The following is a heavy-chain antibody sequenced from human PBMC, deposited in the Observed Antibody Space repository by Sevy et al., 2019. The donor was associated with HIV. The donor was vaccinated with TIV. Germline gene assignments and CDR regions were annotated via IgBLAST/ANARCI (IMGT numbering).Heavy chain of an antibody. CDR1: GYTLTELS. J-gene: IGHJ4*02. V-gene: IGHV1-24*01. CDR3: ATAASSSWDFDY. CDR2: FDPEDGET. Sequence: ASVKVSCKVSGYTLTELSMHWVRQAPGKGLEWMGGFDPEDGETIYAQKFQARVTMTEDTSTDTAYMELSSLRSEDTAVYYCATAASSSWDFDYWGQGTLVTVSS. D-gene: IGHD6-13*01.